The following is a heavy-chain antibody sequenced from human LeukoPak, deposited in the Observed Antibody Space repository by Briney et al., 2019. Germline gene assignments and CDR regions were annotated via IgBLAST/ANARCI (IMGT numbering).Heavy chain of an antibody. CDR1: GYTFTSYG. CDR3: ASCHCTNGVCYGECEYFQH. J-gene: IGHJ1*01. D-gene: IGHD2-8*01. CDR2: ISAYNGNT. Sequence: GASVKVSCKASGYTFTSYGISWVRQAPGQGLEWMGWISAYNGNTNYAQKLQGRLTLTTETSTSTAYMELRSLRSDDTAVYYCASCHCTNGVCYGECEYFQHWGQGTLVTVSS. V-gene: IGHV1-18*01.